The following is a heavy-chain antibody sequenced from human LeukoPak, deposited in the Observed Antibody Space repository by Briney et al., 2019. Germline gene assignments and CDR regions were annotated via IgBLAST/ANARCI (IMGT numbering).Heavy chain of an antibody. CDR3: ARTDYDILTGSGAFDI. CDR1: SGSLGSYY. J-gene: IGHJ3*02. D-gene: IGHD3-9*01. Sequence: PSETLSLTCTVSSGSLGSYYWNWLRQPAGKGLEWIGHIYTSGSTNYNPSLKSRVTMSVDTSKNQFSLKLNSVTAADTAFYYCARTDYDILTGSGAFDIWGQGTMVTVSS. CDR2: IYTSGST. V-gene: IGHV4-4*07.